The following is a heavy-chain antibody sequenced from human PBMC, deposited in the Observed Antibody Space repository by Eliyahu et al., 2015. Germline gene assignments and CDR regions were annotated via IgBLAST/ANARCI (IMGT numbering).Heavy chain of an antibody. J-gene: IGHJ4*02. D-gene: IGHD6-13*01. CDR2: IYYSGST. Sequence: QVQLQESGPGLVKPSETLSLTCXVSGGSISSYYWSWIRQPPGKGLEWIGYIYYSGSTNYNPSLKSRVTISVDTSKNQFSLKLSSVTAADTAVYYCARYSSSWYYFDYWGQGTLVTVSS. CDR3: ARYSSSWYYFDY. CDR1: GGSISSYY. V-gene: IGHV4-59*01.